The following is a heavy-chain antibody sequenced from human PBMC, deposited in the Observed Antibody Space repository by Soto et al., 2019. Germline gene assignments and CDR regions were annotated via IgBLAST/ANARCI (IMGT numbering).Heavy chain of an antibody. V-gene: IGHV4-34*01. CDR2: INHSGST. CDR1: GGSFSGYY. D-gene: IGHD2-15*01. CDR3: AGAVEVVTLPFDY. J-gene: IGHJ4*02. Sequence: SETLSLTCAVYGGSFSGYYWSWTRQPPGKGLEWIGEINHSGSTNYNPSLKSRVTISVDTSKNQFSLKLSSVTAADTAVYYCAGAVEVVTLPFDYWGQGTLVTVSS.